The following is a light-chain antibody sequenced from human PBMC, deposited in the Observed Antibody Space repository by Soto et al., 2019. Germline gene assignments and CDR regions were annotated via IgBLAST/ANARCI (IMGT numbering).Light chain of an antibody. CDR1: SSEVANYDV. CDR2: EGS. CDR3: CSYTGSHYHV. J-gene: IGLJ1*01. V-gene: IGLV2-23*01. Sequence: QLVLPQPASVSGSPGQSITISCSGASSEVANYDVLSWYQHHPGKAPKLIIFEGSKRPSGVSSRFSGSKSGNAASLTISGRQAEDEADYYCCSYTGSHYHVFGPGTKVTVL.